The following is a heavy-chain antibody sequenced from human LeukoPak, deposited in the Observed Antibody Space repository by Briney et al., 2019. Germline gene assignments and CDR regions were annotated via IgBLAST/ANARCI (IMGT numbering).Heavy chain of an antibody. D-gene: IGHD6-13*01. CDR2: ISGSGGST. Sequence: GGSLRLSCAASGFTFSDYYMSWIRQAPGKGLEWVSAISGSGGSTYYADSVKGRFTISRDNSKNTLYLQMNSLRAEDTAVYYCAKDRKSWYSSSWYSFDYWGQGTLVTVSS. V-gene: IGHV3-23*01. J-gene: IGHJ4*02. CDR1: GFTFSDYY. CDR3: AKDRKSWYSSSWYSFDY.